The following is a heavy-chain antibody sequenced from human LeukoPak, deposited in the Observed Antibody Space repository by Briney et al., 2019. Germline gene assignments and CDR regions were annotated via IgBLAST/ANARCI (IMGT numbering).Heavy chain of an antibody. J-gene: IGHJ6*03. CDR2: MDPNSGNT. Sequence: ASVKVSCKASGYTFTSYDINWVRQATGQGLEWMGWMDPNSGNTGYAQKFQGRVTMTRNTSISTAYMELSSLRSEDTAVYYCARGLVDFWSGYSPIMAYMDVWGKGTTVTVSS. V-gene: IGHV1-8*01. D-gene: IGHD3-3*01. CDR1: GYTFTSYD. CDR3: ARGLVDFWSGYSPIMAYMDV.